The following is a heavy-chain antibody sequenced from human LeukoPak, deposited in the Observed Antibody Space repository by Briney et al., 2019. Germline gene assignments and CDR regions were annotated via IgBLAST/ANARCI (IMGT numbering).Heavy chain of an antibody. CDR2: INYSGYT. CDR3: AKHYMGSSYNRGLDS. CDR1: GGSFSDHY. V-gene: IGHV4-34*01. D-gene: IGHD3-10*01. Sequence: SETLSLTCAVYGGSFSDHYWSWIRQSPGKGLEWIGEINYSGYTYYNPSLESRVTISIDTSKNQFSLKLSSVTAADTAIYYCAKHYMGSSYNRGLDSWGQGTLVTVSS. J-gene: IGHJ4*02.